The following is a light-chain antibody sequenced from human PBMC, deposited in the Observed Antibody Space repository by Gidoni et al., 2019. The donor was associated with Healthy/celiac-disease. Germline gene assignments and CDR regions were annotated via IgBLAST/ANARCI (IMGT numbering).Light chain of an antibody. CDR2: AAS. Sequence: DLQMPQSPASVSASVGDRVTITCRASQGISSWLAWYQQKPGKAPKLLIYAASSLQSGVPSRFSGSGSGAGFTLTISSLQPGDFATYYCQQAHIFPFTFGGGTKVEIK. V-gene: IGKV1-12*01. CDR1: QGISSW. J-gene: IGKJ4*01. CDR3: QQAHIFPFT.